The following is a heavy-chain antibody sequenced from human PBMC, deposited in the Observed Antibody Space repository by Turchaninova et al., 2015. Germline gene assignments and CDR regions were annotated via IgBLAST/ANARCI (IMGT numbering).Heavy chain of an antibody. Sequence: LLESGGGLVQPGGSLRLSCAASGFTFSSYAMSWVRQAPGKGLKWVSSISGSGGSTDYADAVKGRFTISRDNSKDTLYLQMNSLRAEDTAIYYCAKETYVLRVYDFWGQGTMVTVSS. CDR2: ISGSGGST. J-gene: IGHJ3*01. CDR1: GFTFSSYA. D-gene: IGHD3-3*01. V-gene: IGHV3-23*01. CDR3: AKETYVLRVYDF.